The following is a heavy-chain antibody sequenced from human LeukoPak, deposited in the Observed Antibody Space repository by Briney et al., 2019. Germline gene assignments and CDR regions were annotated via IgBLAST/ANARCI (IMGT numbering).Heavy chain of an antibody. CDR1: GGSISSGDYY. CDR3: ARLYCSGGSCYSSPP. Sequence: SETLSLTCTVSGGSISSGDYYWSWIRQPPGKGLEWIGEINHSGSTNYNPSLKSRVTISVDTSKNQFSLKLSSVTAADTAVYYCARLYCSGGSCYSSPPWGQGTLVTVSS. CDR2: INHSGST. V-gene: IGHV4-39*07. D-gene: IGHD2-15*01. J-gene: IGHJ5*02.